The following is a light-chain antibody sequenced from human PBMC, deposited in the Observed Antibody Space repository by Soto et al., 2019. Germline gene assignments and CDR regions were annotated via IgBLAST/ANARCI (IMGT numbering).Light chain of an antibody. V-gene: IGLV2-8*01. Sequence: QSALTQPPSASGSPGQSVTISCTGSRSDVGGYNYVSWYQQHPGKAPKLMIYEVTKRPSGVPDRFSGSKSGNTASLTVSGLQAEDEADYYCSSYAGSNTWVFGGGTQLTVL. CDR2: EVT. J-gene: IGLJ3*02. CDR3: SSYAGSNTWV. CDR1: RSDVGGYNY.